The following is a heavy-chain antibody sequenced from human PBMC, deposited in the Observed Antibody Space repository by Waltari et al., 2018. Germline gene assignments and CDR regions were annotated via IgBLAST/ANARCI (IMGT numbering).Heavy chain of an antibody. J-gene: IGHJ4*02. V-gene: IGHV4-34*01. CDR1: GGSFSGYP. CDR3: ARGQPYCGDDCYFEY. D-gene: IGHD2-21*02. CDR2: IYHGGAT. Sequence: QVQLHQWGAGLLRPSETLSLTCAVYGGSFSGYPWLWIRQPPGKGMEWIGDIYHGGATDYNPSLKSRVTFSVDTSKRQFSLRLTSVTAADTAVYYCARGQPYCGDDCYFEYWGRGTRVTVSS.